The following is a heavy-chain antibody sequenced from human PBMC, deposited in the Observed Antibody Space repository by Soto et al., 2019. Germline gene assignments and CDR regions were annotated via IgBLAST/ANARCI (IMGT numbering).Heavy chain of an antibody. D-gene: IGHD3-10*01. J-gene: IGHJ6*02. CDR1: GFTFGDYA. Sequence: RLSCTASGFTFGDYAMSWFRQAPGKGLEWVGFIRSKAYGGTTEYAASVKGRFTISRDDSKSIAYLQMNSLKTEDTAVYYCTRALGYGSGSYLYYYYYGMDVWGQGTTVTVSS. CDR3: TRALGYGSGSYLYYYYYGMDV. V-gene: IGHV3-49*03. CDR2: IRSKAYGGTT.